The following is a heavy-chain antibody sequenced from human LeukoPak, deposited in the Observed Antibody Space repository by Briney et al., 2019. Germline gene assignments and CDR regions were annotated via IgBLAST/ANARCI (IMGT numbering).Heavy chain of an antibody. J-gene: IGHJ4*02. V-gene: IGHV3-23*01. CDR1: GFSFSNYA. Sequence: GGSLRLSCAASGFSFSNYAMRWVRQAPGKGLEWVSAITGGGSGIYYADSIKSRFTISRDNSKNTLYLQINSLRAEDTAVYYCAKWGDYDVLTGYYVSDYWGQGTLVTVSS. CDR3: AKWGDYDVLTGYYVSDY. CDR2: ITGGGSGI. D-gene: IGHD3-9*01.